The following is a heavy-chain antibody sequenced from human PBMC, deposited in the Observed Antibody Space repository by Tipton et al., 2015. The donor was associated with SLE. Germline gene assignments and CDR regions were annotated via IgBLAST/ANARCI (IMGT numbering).Heavy chain of an antibody. J-gene: IGHJ3*02. CDR3: ARVYSSSWTAWNDGAFDI. CDR1: GFTFSSYG. V-gene: IGHV3-7*03. CDR2: IKQDGSEK. Sequence: SLRLSCAASGFTFSSYGMHWVRQAPGKGLEWVANIKQDGSEKYYVDSVKGRFTISRDNAKNSLYLQMNSLRAEDTAVYYCARVYSSSWTAWNDGAFDIWGQGTMVTVSS. D-gene: IGHD6-13*01.